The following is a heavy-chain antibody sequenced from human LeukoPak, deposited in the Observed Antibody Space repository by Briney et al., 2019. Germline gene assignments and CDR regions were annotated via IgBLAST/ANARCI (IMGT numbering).Heavy chain of an antibody. Sequence: GGSLRLSCAASGFTFSSYAMSWVRQAPGKGQGWVSAISGSGGSTYYADSVKGRFTISRDNSKNTLYLQMNSLRAEDTAVYYCAKNYDSSGYYPEYFQHWGQGTLVTVSS. CDR3: AKNYDSSGYYPEYFQH. J-gene: IGHJ1*01. D-gene: IGHD3-22*01. CDR2: ISGSGGST. V-gene: IGHV3-23*01. CDR1: GFTFSSYA.